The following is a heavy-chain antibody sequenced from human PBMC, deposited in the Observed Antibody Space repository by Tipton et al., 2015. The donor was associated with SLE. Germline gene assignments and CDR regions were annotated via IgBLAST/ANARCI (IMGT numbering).Heavy chain of an antibody. V-gene: IGHV3-49*04. CDR3: TRDYERGWIQLWFYGMDV. Sequence: VQLVQSGGGLVQPGRSLRLSCTASGFTFGDYAMSWVRQAPGKGLEWVGFIRSKAYGGTTEYAASVKGRFTISRDDSKSIAYLQMNSLKTEDTAVYYCTRDYERGWIQLWFYGMDVWGQGTTVTVSS. J-gene: IGHJ6*02. CDR2: IRSKAYGGTT. D-gene: IGHD5-18*01. CDR1: GFTFGDYA.